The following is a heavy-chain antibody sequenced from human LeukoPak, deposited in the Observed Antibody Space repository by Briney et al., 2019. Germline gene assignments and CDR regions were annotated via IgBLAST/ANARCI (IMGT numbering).Heavy chain of an antibody. J-gene: IGHJ1*01. D-gene: IGHD3-10*01. V-gene: IGHV3-23*01. CDR3: AKXXGXGSXYNSAAEYFQH. Sequence: PGGSLRLSCAASGFTFGSYAMSWVRQAPGKGLEWVSAISGSGGSTYYADYVKGRFTISRDNSKNTLYLQMNSLRAEDTAVYYCAKXXGXGSXYNSAAEYFQHWGQGTLVTVSS. CDR1: GFTFGSYA. CDR2: ISGSGGST.